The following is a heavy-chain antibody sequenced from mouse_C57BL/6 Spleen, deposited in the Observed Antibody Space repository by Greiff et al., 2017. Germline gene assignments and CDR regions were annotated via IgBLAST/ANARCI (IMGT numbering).Heavy chain of an antibody. CDR3: AGHEGGGTDNYARDY. CDR2: FYPGSGSI. Sequence: QVQLQQSGAELVKPGASVKLSCKASGYTFTEYPIHWVKQRSGQGLEWIGWFYPGSGSIKYNENFTDKATLTADKSSSTVYMELSRLTSDDSAVDVCAGHEGGGTDNYARDYWGQGTAVTVSS. D-gene: IGHD3-3*01. CDR1: GYTFTEYP. J-gene: IGHJ4*01. V-gene: IGHV1-62-2*01.